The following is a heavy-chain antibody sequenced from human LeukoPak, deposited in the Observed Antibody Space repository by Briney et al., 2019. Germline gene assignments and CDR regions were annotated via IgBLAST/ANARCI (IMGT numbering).Heavy chain of an antibody. Sequence: GSLRLSCAASGFTFSNYWMHWVRRTPGNGLVWVSRINSDASVTTYADSVKGRFTISRDNAKNTLYLQMNSLRAEDTAVYYCARVTAVAGTSVGVDAWGQGILVTVS. CDR3: ARVTAVAGTSVGVDA. J-gene: IGHJ4*02. CDR2: INSDASVT. CDR1: GFTFSNYW. D-gene: IGHD6-19*01. V-gene: IGHV3-74*01.